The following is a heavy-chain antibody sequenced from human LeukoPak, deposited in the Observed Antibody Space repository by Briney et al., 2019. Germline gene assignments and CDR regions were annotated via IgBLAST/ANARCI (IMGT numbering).Heavy chain of an antibody. CDR2: IIPIFGTA. Sequence: ASVKVSCKVSGGTFSSYAISWVRQAPGQGLEWMGGIIPIFGTANYAQKFQGRVTITADESTSTAYMGLSSLRSEDTAVYYCATVPYCGGDCYSRRDFDYWGQGTLVTVSS. J-gene: IGHJ4*02. D-gene: IGHD2-21*02. V-gene: IGHV1-69*13. CDR1: GGTFSSYA. CDR3: ATVPYCGGDCYSRRDFDY.